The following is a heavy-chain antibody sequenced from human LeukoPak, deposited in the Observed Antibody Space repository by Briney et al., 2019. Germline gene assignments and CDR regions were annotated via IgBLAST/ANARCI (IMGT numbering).Heavy chain of an antibody. CDR3: ARDNYDSSGYLSDY. CDR1: GGTFSSYA. J-gene: IGHJ4*02. D-gene: IGHD3-22*01. CDR2: IIPILGIA. V-gene: IGHV1-69*04. Sequence: ASVKVSCKASGGTFSSYAISWVRQAPGQGLEWMGRIIPILGIANYAQKFQGRVTITADKSTSTAYMELSNLRSEDTAVYYCARDNYDSSGYLSDYWGQGTLVTVSS.